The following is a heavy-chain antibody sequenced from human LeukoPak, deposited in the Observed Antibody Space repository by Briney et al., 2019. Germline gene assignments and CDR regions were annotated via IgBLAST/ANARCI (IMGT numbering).Heavy chain of an antibody. CDR3: TPSGTPFEY. J-gene: IGHJ4*02. CDR1: GFTFNKAW. CDR2: IKNKGDGGTT. V-gene: IGHV3-15*01. D-gene: IGHD3-10*01. Sequence: GGSLRLSCAASGFTFNKAWMSWVRLAPGKGLEWVGRIKNKGDGGTTDYAAPVKGRFTVSRDDSKSTLYLQMNSLKTEDTAVYYCTPSGTPFEYWGQGTLVTVSS.